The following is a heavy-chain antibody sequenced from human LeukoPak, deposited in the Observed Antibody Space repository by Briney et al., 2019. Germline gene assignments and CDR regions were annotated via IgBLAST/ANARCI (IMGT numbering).Heavy chain of an antibody. CDR1: GYSISSGYY. V-gene: IGHV4-38-2*02. CDR2: NYHSGST. D-gene: IGHD1-1*01. Sequence: PSETLSLTCTVSGYSISSGYYWGWIRQPPGKGLEWIGSNYHSGSTYYNPSLKSRVTISVDTSKNQFSLKLSSVTAADTAVYYCARVSGTIDRFDPWGQGTLVTVSS. J-gene: IGHJ5*02. CDR3: ARVSGTIDRFDP.